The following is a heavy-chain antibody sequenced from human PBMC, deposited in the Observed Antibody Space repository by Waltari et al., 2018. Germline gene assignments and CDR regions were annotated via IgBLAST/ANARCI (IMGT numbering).Heavy chain of an antibody. J-gene: IGHJ4*02. CDR1: GVTFSSDV. CDR2: INPVYGTT. D-gene: IGHD3-22*01. CDR3: AKEGVYQWRVVVISMLDH. V-gene: IGHV1-69*08. Sequence: QVQLVQSGVEVKKPGSSVKVSCMASGVTFSSDVISWVRQVPGQGLEWMGRINPVYGTTDYAQKFQGRVTLTADKSTNTAYMELSSLKSEDTGIYYCAKEGVYQWRVVVISMLDHWGQGTLVTVSS.